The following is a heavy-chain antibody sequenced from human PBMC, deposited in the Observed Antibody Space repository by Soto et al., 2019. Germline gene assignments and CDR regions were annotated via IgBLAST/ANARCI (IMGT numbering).Heavy chain of an antibody. D-gene: IGHD5-12*01. J-gene: IGHJ4*02. CDR3: ARELGLGYSGYDNI. Sequence: EVQLVESGGGLVKPGGSLRLSCAASGFTFSSYSMNWVRQAPGKGLEWVASISSSSSYIYYADSVKGRFTISRDNAKNSLYLQMNSLRAEDTAGCYCARELGLGYSGYDNIWGQGTLVTVSS. CDR1: GFTFSSYS. V-gene: IGHV3-21*01. CDR2: ISSSSSYI.